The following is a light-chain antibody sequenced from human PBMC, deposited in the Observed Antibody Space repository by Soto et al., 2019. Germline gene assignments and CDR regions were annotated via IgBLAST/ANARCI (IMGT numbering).Light chain of an antibody. J-gene: IGKJ1*01. V-gene: IGKV1-39*01. Sequence: TIKCRASQSISSYLNWYQQKPGKAPKLLIYAASSLQSGVPSRFSGSRSRTEFTLTIRSRHPEDFAPPFCQQSYSTALTVGQGTRLEIK. CDR3: QQSYSTALT. CDR1: QSISSY. CDR2: AAS.